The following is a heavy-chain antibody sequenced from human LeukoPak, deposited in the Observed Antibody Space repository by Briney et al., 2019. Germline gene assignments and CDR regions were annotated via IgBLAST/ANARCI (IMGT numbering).Heavy chain of an antibody. CDR1: GFTLSSYG. D-gene: IGHD3-3*01. J-gene: IGHJ4*02. CDR2: IRYGGNNK. Sequence: QPGGPLTHSCAASGFTLSSYGMHWAGQAPGKGLEGVAFIRYGGNNKYSAASVKGRFTISRDNSKNTLYLQMNSLRAEDTAVYYCAKPVGWSGYSDYWGQGTLVTVSS. V-gene: IGHV3-30*02. CDR3: AKPVGWSGYSDY.